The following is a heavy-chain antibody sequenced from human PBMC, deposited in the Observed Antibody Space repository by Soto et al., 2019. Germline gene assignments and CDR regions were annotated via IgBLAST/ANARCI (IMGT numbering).Heavy chain of an antibody. D-gene: IGHD1-26*01. J-gene: IGHJ5*02. V-gene: IGHV1-18*01. CDR2: ISAYHGNT. CDR3: ARVEVGATIVDP. Sequence: GASVKVSCKASGCTFTSYGISWVRQAPVQGLGWMVWISAYHGNTNYAQKLQGRVTMTTDTSTRTAYMELRSLRSDDTAVYYCARVEVGATIVDPWGKGKLVTVSS. CDR1: GCTFTSYG.